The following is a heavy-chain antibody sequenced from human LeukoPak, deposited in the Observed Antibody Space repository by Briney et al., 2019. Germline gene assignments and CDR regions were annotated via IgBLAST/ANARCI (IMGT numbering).Heavy chain of an antibody. CDR2: MSGRGDKT. V-gene: IGHV3-23*01. D-gene: IGHD6-13*01. CDR1: GFTFTSYA. Sequence: PGGSLRLSCAASGFTFTSYAMSWVRQAPGKGLEWVSAMSGRGDKTYYTDSVKRRFTISRDNSKNTVYLQMSGLRGEDTALYYCAKNRGYSSSWFFDDWGQGTLVTVSS. J-gene: IGHJ4*02. CDR3: AKNRGYSSSWFFDD.